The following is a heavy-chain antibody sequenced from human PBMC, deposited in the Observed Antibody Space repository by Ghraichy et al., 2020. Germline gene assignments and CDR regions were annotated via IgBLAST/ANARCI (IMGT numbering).Heavy chain of an antibody. Sequence: GSLRLSCAASGFTFSSYAMTWVRQAPGKGLEWVSTISNTGGSTYYADSVKGRFTISREDSKHTLYLKMESLRAEDKAIYYFANIPRSLASFDYWGQGTLVTVSS. V-gene: IGHV3-23*01. CDR3: ANIPRSLASFDY. CDR1: GFTFSSYA. CDR2: ISNTGGST. J-gene: IGHJ4*02. D-gene: IGHD3-3*02.